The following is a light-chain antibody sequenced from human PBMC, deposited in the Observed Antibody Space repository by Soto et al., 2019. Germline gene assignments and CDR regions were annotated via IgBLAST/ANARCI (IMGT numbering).Light chain of an antibody. CDR2: GNS. CDR1: SSNIGAGYD. J-gene: IGLJ2*01. V-gene: IGLV1-40*01. Sequence: QSVLTQPPSVSGAPGQRVTISCTGSSSNIGAGYDVHWYHQLPGTAPKLLIYGNSNRPSGVPDRFSGSKSGTSASLAITGLQAEDEADYYCQSDDISLSVVFGGGTKLTVL. CDR3: QSDDISLSVV.